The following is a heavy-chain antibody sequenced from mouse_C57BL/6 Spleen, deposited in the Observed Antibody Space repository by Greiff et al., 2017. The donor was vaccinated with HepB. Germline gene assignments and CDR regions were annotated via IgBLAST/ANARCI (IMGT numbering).Heavy chain of an antibody. Sequence: VQLQQSGPELVKPGASVKISCKASGYAFSSSWMNWVKQRPGKGLEWIGRIYPGDGDTNYNGKFKGKATLTADKSSSTAYMQLSSLTSEDSAVYFCARDSSGFFDYWGQCTTLTVSS. CDR1: GYAFSSSW. CDR3: ARDSSGFFDY. V-gene: IGHV1-82*01. D-gene: IGHD3-2*02. CDR2: IYPGDGDT. J-gene: IGHJ2*01.